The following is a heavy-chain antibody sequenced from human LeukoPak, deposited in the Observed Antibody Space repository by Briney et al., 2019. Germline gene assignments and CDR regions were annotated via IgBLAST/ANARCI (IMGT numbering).Heavy chain of an antibody. CDR1: GGSFSGYY. J-gene: IGHJ4*02. D-gene: IGHD2-2*02. CDR3: AVNSGDCSSTSCYMDY. V-gene: IGHV4-34*01. Sequence: SETLSFTCAVYGGSFSGYYWSWIRQPPGKGLEWIGEINHSGSTNYTPSLKSRVTISVDTSKNQFSLKLSSVTAADTAVYYCAVNSGDCSSTSCYMDYWGQGTLVTVSS. CDR2: INHSGST.